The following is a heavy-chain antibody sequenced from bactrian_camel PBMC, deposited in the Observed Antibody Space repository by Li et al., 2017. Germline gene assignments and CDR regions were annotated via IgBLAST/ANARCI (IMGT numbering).Heavy chain of an antibody. D-gene: IGHD5*01. CDR1: GDTYRTTF. J-gene: IGHJ4*01. CDR2: IDTNEAT. V-gene: IGHV3S53*01. Sequence: GDSVEAGGSLRLSCEASGDTYRTTFMAWFRQGPAKEREEVALIDTNEATTYADSVTGRFTISRDNAKKTLYLQMNNLQPEDTDTYYCAAEPCLGWSPLSFRFFARPFWGQGTQVTVS. CDR3: AAEPCLGWSPLSFRFFARPF.